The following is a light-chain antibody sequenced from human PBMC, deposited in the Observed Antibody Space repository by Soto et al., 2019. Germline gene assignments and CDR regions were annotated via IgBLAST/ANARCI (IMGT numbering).Light chain of an antibody. CDR2: AAS. Sequence: DIQLTQSPSFLSASVGDRVTITCRASQGISSYLAWYQQKPGKAPKLLIYAASTLQSGVPSRFSRSGYGTEFTLTISTLQPEDFATYYCQQLNSYPQTSGQETKVEIK. CDR3: QQLNSYPQT. V-gene: IGKV1-9*01. J-gene: IGKJ1*01. CDR1: QGISSY.